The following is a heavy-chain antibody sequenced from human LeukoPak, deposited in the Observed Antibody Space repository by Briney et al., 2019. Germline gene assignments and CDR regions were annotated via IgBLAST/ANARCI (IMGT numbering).Heavy chain of an antibody. J-gene: IGHJ5*02. CDR1: GYTFTGYY. CDR2: INPNSGGT. V-gene: IGHV1-2*04. D-gene: IGHD4/OR15-4a*01. Sequence: GASVKVSCKASGYTFTGYYMHWVRQAPGQGLEWMGWINPNSGGTNYAQKFQGWVTMTRDTSISTAYMELSRLRSDDTAVYYCARAEVRDSWCCNWFDPWGQGTLVTVSS. CDR3: ARAEVRDSWCCNWFDP.